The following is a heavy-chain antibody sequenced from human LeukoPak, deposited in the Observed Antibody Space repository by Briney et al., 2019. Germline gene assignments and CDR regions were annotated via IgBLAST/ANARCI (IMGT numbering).Heavy chain of an antibody. CDR2: IKQDGNEK. Sequence: RPGGSLRLSCAASGFTFSSYAMHWVRQAPGKGLEWVANIKQDGNEKYYVDSVKGRFTISRDNAKKSLYLQMSTLRVEDTAVYYCARDSGYGGNSGFQHWGQGILVTVSS. CDR3: ARDSGYGGNSGFQH. J-gene: IGHJ1*01. CDR1: GFTFSSYA. D-gene: IGHD4-23*01. V-gene: IGHV3-7*01.